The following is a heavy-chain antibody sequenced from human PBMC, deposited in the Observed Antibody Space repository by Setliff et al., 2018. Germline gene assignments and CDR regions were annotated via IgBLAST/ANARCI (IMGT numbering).Heavy chain of an antibody. CDR2: TIPLFGTT. J-gene: IGHJ4*02. CDR3: ARSPPTVVVTAIQAIFDY. D-gene: IGHD2-21*02. CDR1: GYTFTGYY. V-gene: IGHV1-69*05. Sequence: SVKVSCKTSGYTFTGYYMHWVRQAPGQGLEWMGGTIPLFGTTDYAQKFHGRVTIITDESTSTAYMELSSLTSDDTAVYYCARSPPTVVVTAIQAIFDYWGQGTLVTVSS.